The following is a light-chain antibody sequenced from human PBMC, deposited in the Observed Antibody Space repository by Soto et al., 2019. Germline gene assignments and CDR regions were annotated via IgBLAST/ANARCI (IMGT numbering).Light chain of an antibody. CDR3: QQRSTWPRLT. V-gene: IGKV3-11*01. CDR1: QSVNNY. Sequence: IVLTQSPATLSLSPGERATLSCRASQSVNNYLAWYQQKPGQAPRRLIYGAFNVATGIPARFSGSGSGTDFTLTIDSLEPEDFALYYCQQRSTWPRLTFGGGSKLEI. J-gene: IGKJ4*01. CDR2: GAF.